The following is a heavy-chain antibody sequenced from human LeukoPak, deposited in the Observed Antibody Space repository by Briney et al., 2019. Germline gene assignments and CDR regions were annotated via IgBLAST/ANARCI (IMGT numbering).Heavy chain of an antibody. CDR2: ISSRRSSI. CDR1: GFTFSTYD. Sequence: PGGSLRLSCAASGFTFSTYDMNWVRQAPGKGLEWVSSISSRRSSIYYADSVKGGFTISRDNAKNSLYLQMNSLRAEDTAVYWCARDYIAYDPLDYWGQGTLVTVSS. D-gene: IGHD3-3*01. V-gene: IGHV3-21*01. J-gene: IGHJ4*02. CDR3: ARDYIAYDPLDY.